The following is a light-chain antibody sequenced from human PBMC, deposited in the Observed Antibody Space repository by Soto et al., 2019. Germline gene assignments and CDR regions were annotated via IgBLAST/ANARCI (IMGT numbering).Light chain of an antibody. CDR3: ATWDSSLSAGV. Sequence: HSVLTQPPSVSAAPGQTVTISCSGSSSNIGNNYVFWYQQLPGTAPKLLIYDNDKRPSGIPDRFSGSKSGTSATLGITGLQTGDEADYYCATWDSSLSAGVFGGGTKLTVL. V-gene: IGLV1-51*01. CDR1: SSNIGNNY. J-gene: IGLJ2*01. CDR2: DND.